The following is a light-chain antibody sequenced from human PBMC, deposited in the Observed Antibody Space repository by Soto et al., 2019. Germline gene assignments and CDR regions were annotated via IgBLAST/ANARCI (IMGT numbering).Light chain of an antibody. CDR1: SSDVGGYNY. CDR2: DVN. Sequence: QSVLTQPPSASGSPGQSVTISCTGTSSDVGGYNYVSWYQQHPGKAPKLIIYDVNNRPSGAPDRFSGSTSGNTASLTISGLQAEDETDYFCSLYSSNGSLIFGPGTKVTVL. CDR3: SLYSSNGSLI. J-gene: IGLJ1*01. V-gene: IGLV2-8*01.